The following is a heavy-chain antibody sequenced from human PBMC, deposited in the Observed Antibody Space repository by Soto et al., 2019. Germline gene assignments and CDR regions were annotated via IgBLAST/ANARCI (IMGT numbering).Heavy chain of an antibody. CDR2: IYTSGST. CDR3: ARVSLSVRRFVWNWDEP. CDR1: GASISSYY. D-gene: IGHD6-6*01. V-gene: IGHV4-4*07. J-gene: IGHJ5*02. Sequence: SETLSLTCTVSGASISSYYWSWIRQPAGKGLEWIGRIYTSGSTNYNPSLKSRVTMSVDTSKHQFSLKLSSVTAADTAVYYCARVSLSVRRFVWNWDEPWGPRPRVTV.